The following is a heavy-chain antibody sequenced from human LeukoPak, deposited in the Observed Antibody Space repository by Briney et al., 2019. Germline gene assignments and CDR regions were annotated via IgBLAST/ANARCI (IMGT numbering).Heavy chain of an antibody. D-gene: IGHD6-19*01. CDR2: IRSKANSYAT. CDR1: GFTFSGSA. J-gene: IGHJ5*02. CDR3: TRRHPGIAVAGNGFDP. Sequence: GGSLRLSCAASGFTFSGSAMHWVRQASGKGLEWVGRIRSKANSYATAYAASVKGRFTISRDDSKNTAYLQMNSLKTEDTAVYYCTRRHPGIAVAGNGFDPWGQGTLVTVSS. V-gene: IGHV3-73*01.